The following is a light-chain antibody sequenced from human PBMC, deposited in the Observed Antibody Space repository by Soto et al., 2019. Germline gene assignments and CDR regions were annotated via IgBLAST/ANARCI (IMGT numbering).Light chain of an antibody. CDR2: GAS. V-gene: IGKV3-20*01. CDR3: QQYVISPPT. J-gene: IGKJ1*01. CDR1: QNVNSNY. Sequence: ESVLAQSPGTLSLSPGERATLSCRASQNVNSNYLTWYQQKPGQAPRILIYGASSRVTCIPDRFSGSGSGTDFTLTIRRLEPADLAGYSSQQYVISPPTFGQGTKVEIK.